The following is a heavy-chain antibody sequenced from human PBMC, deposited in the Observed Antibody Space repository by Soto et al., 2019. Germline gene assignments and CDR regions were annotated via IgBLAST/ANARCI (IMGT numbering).Heavy chain of an antibody. Sequence: SETLSLTCTVSGGSISSGGYYWSWIRQHPGKGLEWIGYIYYSGSTYCNPSLKSRVTISVDTSKNQFSLKLSSVTAADTAVYYCASVVVITKSLDYWGQGTLVTVSS. CDR2: IYYSGST. J-gene: IGHJ4*02. D-gene: IGHD3-22*01. CDR1: GGSISSGGYY. V-gene: IGHV4-31*03. CDR3: ASVVVITKSLDY.